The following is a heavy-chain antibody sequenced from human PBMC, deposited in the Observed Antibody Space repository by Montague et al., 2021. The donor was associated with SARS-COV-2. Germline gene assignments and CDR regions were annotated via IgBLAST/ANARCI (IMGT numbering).Heavy chain of an antibody. J-gene: IGHJ5*01. Sequence: SETLSLTCAVYGGSFSGYDWTWIRQSPGKGLEWIGEINQSGSAKYKPSLKSRVTISVDTSKNQFSLKLSSVTAADTAVYYCARGLMTITMMVVSMTGASTRLDSWGQGTLVTVSP. V-gene: IGHV4-34*01. CDR1: GGSFSGYD. CDR3: ARGLMTITMMVVSMTGASTRLDS. D-gene: IGHD3-22*01. CDR2: INQSGSA.